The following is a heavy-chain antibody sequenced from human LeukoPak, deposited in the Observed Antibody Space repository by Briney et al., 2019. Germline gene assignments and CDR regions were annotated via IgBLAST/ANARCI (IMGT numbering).Heavy chain of an antibody. J-gene: IGHJ4*02. CDR3: ARGRYYDSSGPFDY. CDR2: IIPIFGTA. V-gene: IGHV1-69*05. D-gene: IGHD3-22*01. CDR1: GGTFSSYA. Sequence: SVKVSSKASGGTFSSYAISWVRQAPGQGLEWMGRIIPIFGTANYAQKFQGRVTITTDESTSTAYMELSSLRSEDTAVYYCARGRYYDSSGPFDYWGQGTLVTVSS.